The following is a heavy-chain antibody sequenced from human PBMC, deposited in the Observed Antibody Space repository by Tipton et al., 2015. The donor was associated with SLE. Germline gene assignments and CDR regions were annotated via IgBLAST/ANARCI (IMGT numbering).Heavy chain of an antibody. V-gene: IGHV4-59*01. CDR3: ARLPDYFDH. CDR1: GGSINVYY. CDR2: VSYSGST. J-gene: IGHJ4*02. Sequence: TLSLTCSVSGGSINVYYWSWVRQPPGKGLEWIVYVSYSGSTKYHPSLQSRVTISVDTSKNQFSLKLRSVTAADTAVYYCARLPDYFDHWGQGALVTVSS.